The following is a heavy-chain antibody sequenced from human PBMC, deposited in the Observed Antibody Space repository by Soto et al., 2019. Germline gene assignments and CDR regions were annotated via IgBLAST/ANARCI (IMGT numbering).Heavy chain of an antibody. V-gene: IGHV1-18*01. CDR2: ISGHNGKT. CDR3: ARDEVPAANWLDR. J-gene: IGHJ5*02. Sequence: QAQLVQSGAEVKKPGASVKVSCKASGYIFANYGITWVRQAPGQGLEWMGWISGHNGKTKYAQKLQGRVTMTSDTTTTTAYIELRSLRYDDTAVYYCARDEVPAANWLDRWGQGTLVTVSS. CDR1: GYIFANYG. D-gene: IGHD2-2*01.